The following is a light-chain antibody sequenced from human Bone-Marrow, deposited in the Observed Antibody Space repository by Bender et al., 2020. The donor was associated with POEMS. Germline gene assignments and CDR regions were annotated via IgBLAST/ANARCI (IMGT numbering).Light chain of an antibody. CDR3: SAWGDSRNSWV. Sequence: QSVVTQPPSLSEAPRPRVTIPCSGNSSNIGHHGVNWYQQLPGEAPKLLIYYDDLLTPGVSDRFSASNAGTSASLAISELQSGNRALYYCSAWGDSRNSWVFGGGTTVAVL. CDR1: SSNIGHHG. CDR2: YDD. V-gene: IGLV1-36*01. J-gene: IGLJ3*02.